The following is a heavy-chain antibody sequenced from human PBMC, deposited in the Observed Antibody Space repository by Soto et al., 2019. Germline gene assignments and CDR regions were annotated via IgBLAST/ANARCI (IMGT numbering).Heavy chain of an antibody. CDR3: AKDAYGWYFDL. D-gene: IGHD4-17*01. Sequence: EVQLLESGGGLVQPGGSLRLSCAASGFTFSIYAMTWVHQSPGKGLEWVSTISGSSGTTSYADSVRGRFTISRDNSKNSLYLQMNSLRAEDTAVYYCAKDAYGWYFDLWGRGTLVTVSS. CDR2: ISGSSGTT. CDR1: GFTFSIYA. V-gene: IGHV3-23*01. J-gene: IGHJ2*01.